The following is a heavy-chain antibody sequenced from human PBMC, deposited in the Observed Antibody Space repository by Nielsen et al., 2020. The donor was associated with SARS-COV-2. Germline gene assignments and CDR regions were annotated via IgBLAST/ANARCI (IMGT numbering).Heavy chain of an antibody. CDR2: MNPNSGNT. CDR3: ARIYGIGRDY. V-gene: IGHV1-8*01. J-gene: IGHJ4*02. Sequence: ASVKVSCKVSGYTLTELSMHWVRQATGQGLEWMGWMNPNSGNTGYAQKFQGRVTMTRNTSISTAYMELSSLRSEDTAVYYCARIYGIGRDYWGQGTLVTVSS. CDR1: GYTLTELS. D-gene: IGHD2/OR15-2a*01.